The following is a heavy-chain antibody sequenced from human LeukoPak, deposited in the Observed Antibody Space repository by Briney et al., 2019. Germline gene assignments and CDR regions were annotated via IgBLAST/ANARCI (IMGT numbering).Heavy chain of an antibody. CDR1: GGSISSGSYY. CDR2: IYTSGST. D-gene: IGHD3-3*01. J-gene: IGHJ4*02. CDR3: ARDRSDFWSGYYHLDY. Sequence: ESSQTLSLTCTVSGGSISSGSYYWSWIRQPAGKGLEWIGRIYTSGSTNYNPSLKSRVTISVDTSKNQFSLKLSSVTAADTAVYYCARDRSDFWSGYYHLDYWGQGTLVTVSS. V-gene: IGHV4-61*02.